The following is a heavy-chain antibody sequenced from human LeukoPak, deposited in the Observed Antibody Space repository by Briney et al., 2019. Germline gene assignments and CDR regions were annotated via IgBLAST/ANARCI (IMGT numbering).Heavy chain of an antibody. D-gene: IGHD6-13*01. J-gene: IGHJ5*02. CDR1: GGSISSSSYS. Sequence: SETLPLTCTVSGGSISSSSYSWGWIRQPPGKGLEWIGSIYYSGSTYYNPSLKSRVTISVDTSKNQFSLKLSSVTAADTAVYYCARPRIAAAGTGWFDPWGQGTLVTVSS. V-gene: IGHV4-39*01. CDR3: ARPRIAAAGTGWFDP. CDR2: IYYSGST.